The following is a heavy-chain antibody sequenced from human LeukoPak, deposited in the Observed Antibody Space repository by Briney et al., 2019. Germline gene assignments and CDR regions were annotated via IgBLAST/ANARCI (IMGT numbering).Heavy chain of an antibody. CDR1: GFSFRSYG. Sequence: GGSLRLSCAVSGFSFRSYGMSWVRQAPGKGLEWVSAISGIGDSTYYADSVKGRYTISRDNSKNTLYLQVTRLRAEDTAVYYCAKNRGVLRNFDCYDYWGQGTLVTVSS. V-gene: IGHV3-23*01. D-gene: IGHD3-9*01. CDR3: AKNRGVLRNFDCYDY. J-gene: IGHJ4*02. CDR2: ISGIGDST.